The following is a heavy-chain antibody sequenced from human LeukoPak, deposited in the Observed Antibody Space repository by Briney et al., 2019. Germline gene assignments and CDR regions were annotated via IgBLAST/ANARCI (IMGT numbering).Heavy chain of an antibody. V-gene: IGHV3-30*18. J-gene: IGHJ4*02. CDR1: GFTFSNYD. CDR2: ISYEGNNK. CDR3: AKSVTSVTTASLDY. Sequence: GGSLRLSCAASGFTFSNYDMHWVRQAPGKGLEWVAVISYEGNNKYYADSVKGRFTLSRDTSKHTIYVQMNRLRAEDTAVYYCAKSVTSVTTASLDYWGQGTLVSVSS. D-gene: IGHD4-17*01.